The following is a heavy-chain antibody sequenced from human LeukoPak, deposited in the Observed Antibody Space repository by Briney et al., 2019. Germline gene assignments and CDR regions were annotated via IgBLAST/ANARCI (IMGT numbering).Heavy chain of an antibody. J-gene: IGHJ5*02. CDR2: MNPNSGNT. CDR3: ARDRSSSGWENWFDP. CDR1: GYTFTSYD. D-gene: IGHD6-19*01. V-gene: IGHV1-8*03. Sequence: ASVKVSCKASGYTFTSYDINWVRQATGQGLEWMGWMNPNSGNTGYAQKFQGRVTITRNTSISTAYMELSSLRSEDTAVYYCARDRSSSGWENWFDPWGQGTLVTVSS.